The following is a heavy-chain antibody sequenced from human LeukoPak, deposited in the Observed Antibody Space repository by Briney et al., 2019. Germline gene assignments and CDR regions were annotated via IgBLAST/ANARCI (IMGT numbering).Heavy chain of an antibody. D-gene: IGHD1-7*01. J-gene: IGHJ6*04. Sequence: PGRSLRLSCAASGFTFSNYPMHWVRQAPGKGLEWVAVISHDGSNKYYADSVKGRFTISRDNSKNTLYLQMNSLRAEDTAVYYCAREIVNNWNYKGGLDVWGKGTTVTVSS. CDR1: GFTFSNYP. CDR3: AREIVNNWNYKGGLDV. CDR2: ISHDGSNK. V-gene: IGHV3-30*04.